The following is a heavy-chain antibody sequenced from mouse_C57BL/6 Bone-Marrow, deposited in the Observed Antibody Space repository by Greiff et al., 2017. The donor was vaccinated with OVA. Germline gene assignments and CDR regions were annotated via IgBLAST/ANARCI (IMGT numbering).Heavy chain of an antibody. CDR2: IDPSDSET. J-gene: IGHJ2*01. Sequence: VQLQQPGAELVRPGSSVKLSCKASGYTFTSYWMHWVKQRPIQGLEWIGNIDPSDSETHYNQKFKDKATLTVDKSSSTAYMQLSSLTSEDSAVYYCAREELELFFYYFDYWGKGTTLTVSS. CDR3: AREELELFFYYFDY. CDR1: GYTFTSYW. V-gene: IGHV1-52*01. D-gene: IGHD1-1*01.